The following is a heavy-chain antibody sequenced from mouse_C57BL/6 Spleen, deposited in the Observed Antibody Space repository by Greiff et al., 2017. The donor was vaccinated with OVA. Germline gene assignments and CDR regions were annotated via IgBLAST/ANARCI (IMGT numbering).Heavy chain of an antibody. Sequence: QVQLQQSGAELARPGASVKLSCKASGYTFTSYGISWVKQRTGQGLEWIGEIYPRSGNTYYNEKFKGKATLTADKSSSTAYMELRSLTSEDAAVYFCARRDYYGSSGWYVDVWGTGTTVTVSS. D-gene: IGHD1-1*01. CDR2: IYPRSGNT. V-gene: IGHV1-81*01. CDR3: ARRDYYGSSGWYVDV. J-gene: IGHJ1*03. CDR1: GYTFTSYG.